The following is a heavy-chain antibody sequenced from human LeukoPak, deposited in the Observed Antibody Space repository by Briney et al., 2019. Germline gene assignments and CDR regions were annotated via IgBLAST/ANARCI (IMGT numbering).Heavy chain of an antibody. CDR3: ARGPRYSYALLNDY. CDR1: GGSFSGYY. Sequence: PSETLSLTCAVYGGSFSGYYWSWIRQPPGKGLEWIGEINHSGSTNYNPSLKSRVTISVDTSKNQFSLKLSSVTAADTAVYYCARGPRYSYALLNDYWGQGTLVTVSS. D-gene: IGHD5-18*01. V-gene: IGHV4-34*01. CDR2: INHSGST. J-gene: IGHJ4*02.